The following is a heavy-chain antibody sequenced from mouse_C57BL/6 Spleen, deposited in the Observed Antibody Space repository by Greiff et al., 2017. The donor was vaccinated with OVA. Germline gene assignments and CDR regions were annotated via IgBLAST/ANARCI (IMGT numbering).Heavy chain of an antibody. CDR1: GYTFTSYW. V-gene: IGHV1-64*01. D-gene: IGHD4-1*01. CDR3: AREGRLGRAMDY. Sequence: VQLQQPGAELVKPGASVKLSCKASGYTFTSYWMHWVKQRPGQGLEWIGMIHPNSGSTNYNEKFKSKATLTVDKSSSTAYMQLSSLTSEDSAVYYCAREGRLGRAMDYWGQGTSVTVSS. CDR2: IHPNSGST. J-gene: IGHJ4*01.